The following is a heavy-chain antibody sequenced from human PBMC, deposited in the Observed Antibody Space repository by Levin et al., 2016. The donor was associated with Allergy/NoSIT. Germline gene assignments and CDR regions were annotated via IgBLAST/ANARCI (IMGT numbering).Heavy chain of an antibody. CDR3: ARKGLLGSGSYGD. J-gene: IGHJ4*02. CDR1: GFTFSRYA. V-gene: IGHV3-21*01. CDR2: ISSSSTYR. D-gene: IGHD3-10*01. Sequence: ETLSLTCAASGFTFSRYALDWVRQAPGEGLEWVSSISSSSTYRNYADSVKGRFTISRDNAKSSLYLQMNSLRAEDTAMYYCARKGLLGSGSYGDWGQGTLVTVSS.